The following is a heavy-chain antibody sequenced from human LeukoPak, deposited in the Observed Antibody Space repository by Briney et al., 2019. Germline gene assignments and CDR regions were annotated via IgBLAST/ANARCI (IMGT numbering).Heavy chain of an antibody. CDR2: IGSSGGST. CDR1: GFNFITAA. Sequence: GGSLRLSCAASGFNFITAAMTWVRQAPGKGLEWVSLIGSSGGSTYYADSVKGRLTISRDNFNHTLSLQMNSLRVEDTAIYYCARVALTKIRGVIRQSYFDYWGQGTLVTVSS. J-gene: IGHJ4*02. V-gene: IGHV3-23*01. D-gene: IGHD3-10*01. CDR3: ARVALTKIRGVIRQSYFDY.